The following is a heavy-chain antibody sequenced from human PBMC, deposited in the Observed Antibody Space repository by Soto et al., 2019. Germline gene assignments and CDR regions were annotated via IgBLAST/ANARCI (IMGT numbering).Heavy chain of an antibody. D-gene: IGHD3-3*01. J-gene: IGHJ6*02. CDR1: GYTFTSYD. CDR2: MNPNSGNT. CDR3: ARVEYYDFWSGYSPSDYYGMDV. Sequence: ASVKGSCKASGYTFTSYDINWGRQDTGQGLEGMGWMNPNSGNTGYAQKFQGRVTMTRNTSISTAYMELSSLRSEDTAVYYCARVEYYDFWSGYSPSDYYGMDVWGQGTTVTVSS. V-gene: IGHV1-8*01.